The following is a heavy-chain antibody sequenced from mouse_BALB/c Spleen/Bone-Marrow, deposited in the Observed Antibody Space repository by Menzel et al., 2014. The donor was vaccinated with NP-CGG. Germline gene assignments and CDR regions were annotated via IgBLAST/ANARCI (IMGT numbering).Heavy chain of an antibody. CDR1: GFTFSSYA. D-gene: IGHD2-4*01. CDR2: ISSGGSYT. J-gene: IGHJ2*01. V-gene: IGHV5-9-3*01. CDR3: ARHGITRLLDY. Sequence: EVQLQQSGGGLVKPGGSLKLSCAASGFTFSSYAMSGVRQTPEKRLEWVATISSGGSYTYYPDSVKGRFTISRDNAKNTLYLQMSSLRSEDTAMYYCARHGITRLLDYWGQGTTLTVSS.